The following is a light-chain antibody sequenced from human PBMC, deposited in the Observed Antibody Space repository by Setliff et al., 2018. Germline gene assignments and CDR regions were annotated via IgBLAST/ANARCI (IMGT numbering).Light chain of an antibody. Sequence: QSVLTQPRSVSGSPGQSVTISCTGTSSDVGGYNYVSWYQQHPGKAPKVRIYDVSKRPSGVPDRFSGSKSGNTASLTISGLQAEDEAEYYCCSYAGSYTYVFGTGTKVTV. CDR2: DVS. J-gene: IGLJ1*01. CDR1: SSDVGGYNY. CDR3: CSYAGSYTYV. V-gene: IGLV2-11*01.